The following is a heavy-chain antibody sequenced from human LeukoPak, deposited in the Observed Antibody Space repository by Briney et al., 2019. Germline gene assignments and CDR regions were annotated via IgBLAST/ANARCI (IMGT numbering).Heavy chain of an antibody. V-gene: IGHV7-4-1*02. D-gene: IGHD4-23*01. CDR3: ARDDYGGNSLHQTQPKGFFDY. CDR1: GYTFTSYA. CDR2: INTNTGNP. Sequence: ASVKVSCKASGYTFTSYAMNWVRQAPGQGLEWMGWINTNTGNPTYAQGFTGRFVFSLDTSVSTAYLQISSLKAEDTAVYYCARDDYGGNSLHQTQPKGFFDYWGQGTLVTVSS. J-gene: IGHJ4*02.